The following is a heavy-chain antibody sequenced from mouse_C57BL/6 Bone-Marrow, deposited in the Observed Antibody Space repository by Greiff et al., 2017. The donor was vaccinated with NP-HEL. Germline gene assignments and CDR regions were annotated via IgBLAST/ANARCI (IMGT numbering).Heavy chain of an antibody. Sequence: VQLQQSVAELVRPGASVKLSCTASGFNIKNTYMHRVKQRPEQGLEWIGRIDPANGNTKYAPKFQGKATITADTSSNTAYLQLSSLTSEDTAIYYCAIYYGNYLFAYWGQGTLVTVSA. D-gene: IGHD2-1*01. J-gene: IGHJ3*01. CDR3: AIYYGNYLFAY. CDR1: GFNIKNTY. CDR2: IDPANGNT. V-gene: IGHV14-3*01.